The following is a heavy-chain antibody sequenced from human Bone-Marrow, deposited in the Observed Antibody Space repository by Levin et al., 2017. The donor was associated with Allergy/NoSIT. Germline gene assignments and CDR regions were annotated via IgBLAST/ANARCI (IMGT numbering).Heavy chain of an antibody. CDR1: GVTLSEYG. CDR2: ISHDGSNK. V-gene: IGHV3-30*18. D-gene: IGHD2-2*01. J-gene: IGHJ4*02. CDR3: TKDRYCTSSSCPTDY. Sequence: SCAVSGVTLSEYGMHWVRQAPGKGLEWVAVISHDGSNKYYADSVKGRFTISRDNSKNTLYLQMNSLRYEDTAVYYCTKDRYCTSSSCPTDYWGQGTLVTVSS.